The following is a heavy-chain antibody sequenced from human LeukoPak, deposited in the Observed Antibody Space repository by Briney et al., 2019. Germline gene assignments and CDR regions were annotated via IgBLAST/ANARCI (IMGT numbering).Heavy chain of an antibody. V-gene: IGHV3-23*01. CDR2: ISSSGGST. CDR1: GFTFSSYA. D-gene: IGHD2-15*01. J-gene: IGHJ3*02. CDR3: ASHMGAAAAFRPFDI. Sequence: GGSLRLSCAASGFTFSSYAMSWVRQAPGKGLEWVSAISSSGGSTYYADSVKGRFTISRDNSKNTLFLQMNSLRAEDTAVYYCASHMGAAAAFRPFDIWGQGTMVTVSS.